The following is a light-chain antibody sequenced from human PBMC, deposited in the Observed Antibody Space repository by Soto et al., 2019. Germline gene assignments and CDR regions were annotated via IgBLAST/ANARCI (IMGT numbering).Light chain of an antibody. CDR1: QSVDSSY. CDR2: GTS. Sequence: ENVWTQSPGTLSLSPGERATLSCRASQSVDSSYLAWYQQKPGQAPRLLIYGTSSRATGISDRFSGSGSGTDFALTINRLEPEDFAVYYCQQYDNSLYTFGQGTKLEIK. V-gene: IGKV3-20*01. J-gene: IGKJ2*01. CDR3: QQYDNSLYT.